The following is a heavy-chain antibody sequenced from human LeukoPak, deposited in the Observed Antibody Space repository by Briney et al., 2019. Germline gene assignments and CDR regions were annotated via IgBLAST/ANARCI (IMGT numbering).Heavy chain of an antibody. D-gene: IGHD3-22*01. V-gene: IGHV3-73*01. CDR1: GFTFSGSA. Sequence: RGSLKLSCAASGFTFSGSAMHWVRQASGKGLEWVGRIRSKANSYATAYAASVKGRFTISRDDSKNTAYLQMNSLKTEDTAVYYCTRQYPYDSSGYYYPTFDYWGQGTLVTVSS. CDR3: TRQYPYDSSGYYYPTFDY. CDR2: IRSKANSYAT. J-gene: IGHJ4*02.